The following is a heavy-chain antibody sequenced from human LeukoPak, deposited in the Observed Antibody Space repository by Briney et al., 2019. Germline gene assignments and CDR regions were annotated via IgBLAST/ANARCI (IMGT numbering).Heavy chain of an antibody. D-gene: IGHD1-1*01. Sequence: SQTLSLTCTDSGGSISSGGYYWSWIRQHPGKGLEWIGYIYYSGSTYYNPSLKSRVTISVDTSKNQFSLKLSSVTAADTAVYYCARYNPTTENWFDPWGQGTLVTVSS. CDR3: ARYNPTTENWFDP. J-gene: IGHJ5*02. CDR1: GGSISSGGYY. V-gene: IGHV4-31*03. CDR2: IYYSGST.